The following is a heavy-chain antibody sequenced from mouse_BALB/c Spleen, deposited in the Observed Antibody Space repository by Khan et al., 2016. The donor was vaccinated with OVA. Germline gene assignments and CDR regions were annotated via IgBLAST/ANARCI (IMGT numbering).Heavy chain of an antibody. CDR1: GYSITSDYA. CDR3: ARDYDYHYYAMDY. D-gene: IGHD2-4*01. J-gene: IGHJ4*01. Sequence: EVKLEESGPGLVKPSQSLSLTCTVTGYSITSDYAWNWIRRFPGNKLEWMGYISYSGSTSYNPSLKSRISITRDTSKNQFFLQLNSVTTEDTATYYCARDYDYHYYAMDYWGQGTSVTVSS. CDR2: ISYSGST. V-gene: IGHV3-2*02.